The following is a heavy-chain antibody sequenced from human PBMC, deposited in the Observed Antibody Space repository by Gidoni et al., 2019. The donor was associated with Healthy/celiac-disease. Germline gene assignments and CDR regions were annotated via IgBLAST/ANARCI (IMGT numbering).Heavy chain of an antibody. CDR2: ISSSGSTI. CDR3: ARDGDITIFGVVSLNNYGMDV. D-gene: IGHD3-3*01. J-gene: IGHJ6*02. Sequence: EVQLVESGGGLVQPGGSLRLSCAASGFTFSRYEMNWVRQAPGKGLGWVSYISSSGSTIYYADSVKGRFTISRDNAKNSLYLQMNSLRAEDTAVYYCARDGDITIFGVVSLNNYGMDVWGQGTTVTVSS. CDR1: GFTFSRYE. V-gene: IGHV3-48*03.